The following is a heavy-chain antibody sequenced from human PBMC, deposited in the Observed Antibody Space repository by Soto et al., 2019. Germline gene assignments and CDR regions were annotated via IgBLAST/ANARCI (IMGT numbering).Heavy chain of an antibody. J-gene: IGHJ5*02. V-gene: IGHV4-30-2*01. Sequence: TLSLTCAVSGGSISSGGYSWSWIRQPPGKGLEWIGYIYHSGSTYYNPSLKSRVTISVDRSKNQFSLKLSSVTAADTAVYYCAGMVRGVISWFDPWGQGTLVTVSS. CDR2: IYHSGST. CDR1: GGSISSGGYS. CDR3: AGMVRGVISWFDP. D-gene: IGHD3-10*01.